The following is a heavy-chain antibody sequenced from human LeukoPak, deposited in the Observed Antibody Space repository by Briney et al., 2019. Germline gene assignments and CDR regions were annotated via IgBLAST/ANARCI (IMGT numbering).Heavy chain of an antibody. CDR1: GFTFSSYA. V-gene: IGHV3-30-3*01. Sequence: PGGSLRLSCAASGFTFSSYAMHWVRQAPGKGLEWVAVISYDGSNKYYADSVKGRFTISRDNAKNSLYLQMNSLRDEDTAVYYCARGLGYYYDSSGYYYFDYWGQGTLVTVSS. D-gene: IGHD3-22*01. J-gene: IGHJ4*02. CDR2: ISYDGSNK. CDR3: ARGLGYYYDSSGYYYFDY.